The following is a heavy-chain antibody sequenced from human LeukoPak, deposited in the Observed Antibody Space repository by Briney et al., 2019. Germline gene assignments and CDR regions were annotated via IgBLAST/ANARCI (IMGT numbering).Heavy chain of an antibody. D-gene: IGHD6-19*01. J-gene: IGHJ4*02. CDR2: IYHSGST. Sequence: AETLSLTCAVSGGGISSSNWWSWVRQPPGKGVEGIGEIYHSGSTNYNPSLKSRVTISVDKSKNQFSLKLSSVTAADTAVYHCARGVPVAGLDFWGQGTLVTVSS. CDR3: ARGVPVAGLDF. V-gene: IGHV4-4*02. CDR1: GGGISSSNW.